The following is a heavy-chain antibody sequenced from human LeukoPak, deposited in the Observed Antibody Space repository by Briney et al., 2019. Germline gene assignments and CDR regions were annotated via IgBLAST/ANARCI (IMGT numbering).Heavy chain of an antibody. CDR1: GFTFSSYS. D-gene: IGHD5-12*01. J-gene: IGHJ4*02. V-gene: IGHV3-21*01. CDR2: ISSSSSYI. CDR3: ARDRHSGYYRVGY. Sequence: GGSLRLSCAASGFTFSSYSMNWVRQAPGKGLEWVSSISSSSSYIYYADSVKGRFTISRDNAKNSLYLQMNSLRAEDTAVYYCARDRHSGYYRVGYWGQGTLVTVSS.